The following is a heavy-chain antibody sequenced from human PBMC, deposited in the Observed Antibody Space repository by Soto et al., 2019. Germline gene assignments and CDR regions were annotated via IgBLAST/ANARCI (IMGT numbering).Heavy chain of an antibody. J-gene: IGHJ6*02. D-gene: IGHD3-9*01. CDR1: GGSLSSYY. CDR2: IYISGNT. V-gene: IGHV4-4*07. CDR3: ARSHYFDYYYGMDV. Sequence: PSETLSLTCSVVGGSLSSYYWSWIRQPAGKGLEWIGRIYISGNTNSNPSLKSRVSMSIDTSKNQISLKVNSVTAADTAVYYCARSHYFDYYYGMDVRGQGITVTVSS.